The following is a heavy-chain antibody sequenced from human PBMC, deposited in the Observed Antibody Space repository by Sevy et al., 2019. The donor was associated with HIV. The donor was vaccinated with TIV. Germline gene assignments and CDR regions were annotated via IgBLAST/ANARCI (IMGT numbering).Heavy chain of an antibody. Sequence: GGSLRLSCAASGFTFSSYSMNWVRQAPGKGLEWVSSISSSSSYIYYADSVKGRFTISRDNAKNSLYLQMNSLRAEDTAVYYCAGALSMVRGVIRLTARDYYYGMDVWGQGTTVTVSS. J-gene: IGHJ6*02. V-gene: IGHV3-21*01. CDR2: ISSSSSYI. CDR1: GFTFSSYS. D-gene: IGHD3-10*01. CDR3: AGALSMVRGVIRLTARDYYYGMDV.